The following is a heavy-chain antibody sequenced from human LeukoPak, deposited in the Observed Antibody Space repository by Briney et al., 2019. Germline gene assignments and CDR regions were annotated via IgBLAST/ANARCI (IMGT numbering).Heavy chain of an antibody. CDR3: ARFRGPCFSRTSCYGEDAFDI. D-gene: IGHD2-2*01. CDR1: GFTFSSYW. CDR2: IKQDGSEK. Sequence: PGGSLRLSCAASGFTFSSYWMSWVRQAPGKGLEWVANIKQDGSEKYYLDSVKGRFTISRDNAKNSLYLQMNSLRVENTAVYYCARFRGPCFSRTSCYGEDAFDIWGQGTLVTVSS. V-gene: IGHV3-7*01. J-gene: IGHJ3*02.